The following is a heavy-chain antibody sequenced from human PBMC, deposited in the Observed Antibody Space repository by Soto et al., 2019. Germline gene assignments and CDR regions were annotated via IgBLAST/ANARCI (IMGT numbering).Heavy chain of an antibody. V-gene: IGHV3-48*01. Sequence: EVQLVESGGGLVQPGGSLRLSCAASGFTFSSYSMNWVRQAPGKGLEWVSYISSSSSTIYYADSVKGRFTISRDNAKNSLYLQMNSLRAEDTAVYYCAREGPSSSWYHSDYWGQGTLVTVSS. CDR3: AREGPSSSWYHSDY. CDR2: ISSSSSTI. D-gene: IGHD6-13*01. J-gene: IGHJ4*02. CDR1: GFTFSSYS.